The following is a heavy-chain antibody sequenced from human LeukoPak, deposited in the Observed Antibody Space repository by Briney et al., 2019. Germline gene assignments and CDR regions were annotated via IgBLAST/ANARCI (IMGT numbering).Heavy chain of an antibody. J-gene: IGHJ6*03. D-gene: IGHD4-17*01. Sequence: PSETLSLTCTVSGGSISSYYWSWIRQPPGKGLEWIGYIYYSGSTNYNPSLKSRVTISVDTSKNQFSLKLSSVTAADTAVYYCARDSPMTTVTIDYYYMDVWGKGTTVTVS. V-gene: IGHV4-59*01. CDR2: IYYSGST. CDR3: ARDSPMTTVTIDYYYMDV. CDR1: GGSISSYY.